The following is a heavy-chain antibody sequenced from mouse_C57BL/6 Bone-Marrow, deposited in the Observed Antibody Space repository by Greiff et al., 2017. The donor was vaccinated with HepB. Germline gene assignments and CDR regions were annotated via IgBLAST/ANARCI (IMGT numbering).Heavy chain of an antibody. V-gene: IGHV5-4*03. D-gene: IGHD2-5*01. J-gene: IGHJ3*01. CDR3: CSNWNQAWFAY. CDR2: ISDGGSYT. CDR1: GFTFSSYA. Sequence: DVMLVESGGGLVKPGGSLKLSCAASGFTFSSYAMSWVRQTPEKRLEWVATISDGGSYTYYPDNVKGRFTISRDNAKNTLYLQMSQLKSEDTAMYYCCSNWNQAWFAYWGQGTLVTVSA.